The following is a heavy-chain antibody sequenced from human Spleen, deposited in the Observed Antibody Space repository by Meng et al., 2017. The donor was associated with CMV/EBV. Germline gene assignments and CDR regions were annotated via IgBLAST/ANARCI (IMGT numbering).Heavy chain of an antibody. CDR2: ISYSGST. CDR1: SDSLSCGRYY. D-gene: IGHD4-17*01. V-gene: IGHV4-31*03. CDR3: ARASGSTVTFDY. J-gene: IGHJ4*02. Sequence: PDSSDSLSCGRYYWTWVRQHPGKGLEWIGYISYSGSTYYTPSLKSRVTMSLDTSNNQFSLNLSSLTAADTAVYYCARASGSTVTFDYWGQGTLVTVSS.